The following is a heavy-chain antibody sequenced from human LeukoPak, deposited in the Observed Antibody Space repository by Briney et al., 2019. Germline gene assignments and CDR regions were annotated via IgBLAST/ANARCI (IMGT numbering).Heavy chain of an antibody. V-gene: IGHV4-30-2*01. CDR1: GGSISSGDYF. CDR3: ARYSSSGAFDI. CDR2: IYRSGST. J-gene: IGHJ3*02. Sequence: SETLSLTCTVSGGSISSGDYFWSWIRQPPGKGLEWIGHIYRSGSTYYNPSLNSRVTISVDRSKNQFSLNLSSVTAADTAVYYCARYSSSGAFDIWGQGTMVTVSS. D-gene: IGHD6-6*01.